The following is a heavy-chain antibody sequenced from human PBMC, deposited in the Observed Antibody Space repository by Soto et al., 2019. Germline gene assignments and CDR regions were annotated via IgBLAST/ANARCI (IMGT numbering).Heavy chain of an antibody. CDR1: GGSISSGGYY. J-gene: IGHJ4*02. CDR3: ARYSYYYDSSGYRPLGY. Sequence: QVQLQESGPGLVKPSQTLSLTCTVSGGSISSGGYYWSWIRQPPGKGLEWIGYIYYSGSTYYNPSLKSRVTISVDTSKNQFSLKLSSVAAADTAVYYCARYSYYYDSSGYRPLGYWGQGTLVTVSS. V-gene: IGHV4-30-4*01. D-gene: IGHD3-22*01. CDR2: IYYSGST.